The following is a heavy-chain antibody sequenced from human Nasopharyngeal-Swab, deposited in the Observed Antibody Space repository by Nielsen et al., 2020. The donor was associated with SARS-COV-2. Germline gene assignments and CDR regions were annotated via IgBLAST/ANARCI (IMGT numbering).Heavy chain of an antibody. D-gene: IGHD1-26*01. CDR1: GFTFSSYA. V-gene: IGHV3-30-3*01. CDR3: ARGRSSGSYYLVPYYFDY. J-gene: IGHJ4*02. CDR2: ISYDGSNK. Sequence: GESLKISCAASGFTFSSYAMHWVRQAPGKGLEWVAVISYDGSNKYYADSVKGRFTISRDNSKNTLYLQMNSLRAEDTAVYYCARGRSSGSYYLVPYYFDYWGQGTLVIVSS.